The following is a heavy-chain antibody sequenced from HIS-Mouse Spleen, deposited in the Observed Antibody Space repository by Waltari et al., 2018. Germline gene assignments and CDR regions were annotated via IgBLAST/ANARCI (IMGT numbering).Heavy chain of an antibody. D-gene: IGHD6-13*01. Sequence: QLQLQESGPGLVKPSETLSVTCTVPGGSIISSSYYWGGIRQPPGKGLEWIGSIYYSGSTYYNQTLKSRVTISVDTSKNQFSLKLSSVTAADTAVYYCAREIPYSSSWYDWYFDLWGRGTLVTVSS. CDR2: IYYSGST. J-gene: IGHJ2*01. V-gene: IGHV4-39*07. CDR1: GGSIISSSYY. CDR3: AREIPYSSSWYDWYFDL.